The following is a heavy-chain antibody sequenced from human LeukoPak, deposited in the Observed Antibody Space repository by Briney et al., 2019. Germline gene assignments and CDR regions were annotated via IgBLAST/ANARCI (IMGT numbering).Heavy chain of an antibody. CDR1: GYTFTGYY. J-gene: IGHJ4*02. Sequence: CGSVKVSCKASGYTFTGYYMHWVRQAPGQGLEWMGWINPNSGGTNYAQKFQGRVTMTRDTSISTAYMELSRLRSDDTAVYYCARVKNYYDSSGPFDYWGQGTLVTVSS. CDR2: INPNSGGT. V-gene: IGHV1-2*02. CDR3: ARVKNYYDSSGPFDY. D-gene: IGHD3-22*01.